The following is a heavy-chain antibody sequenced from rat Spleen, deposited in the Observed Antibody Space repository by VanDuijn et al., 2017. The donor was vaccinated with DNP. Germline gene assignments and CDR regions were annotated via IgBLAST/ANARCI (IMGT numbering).Heavy chain of an antibody. CDR3: TRDSGDWYFDF. J-gene: IGHJ1*01. D-gene: IGHD1-1*01. CDR1: GFTFSDYY. CDR2: ISYNGGTP. Sequence: EVQLVESGGGLVQPGRSLKLSCAVSGFTFSDYYMAWVRQAPAKGLEWVATISYNGGTPYYRDSVKGRFTISRDNAKSTLYLQMDSLRSEEKATYYCTRDSGDWYFDFWGPGTMVTVSS. V-gene: IGHV5-20*01.